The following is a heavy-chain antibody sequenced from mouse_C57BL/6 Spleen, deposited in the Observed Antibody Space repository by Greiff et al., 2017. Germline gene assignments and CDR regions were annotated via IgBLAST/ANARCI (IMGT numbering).Heavy chain of an antibody. CDR1: GYTFTSYW. V-gene: IGHV1-53*01. CDR2: INPSNGGT. J-gene: IGHJ3*01. CDR3: ARLKENGNYAFAY. D-gene: IGHD2-1*01. Sequence: QVQLKQPGTELVKPGASVKLSCKASGYTFTSYWMHWVKQRPGQGLEWIGNINPSNGGTNYNEKFKSKATLSVDKSSSTAYLPLSSLTSEDSAVYYCARLKENGNYAFAYWGQGTLVTVSA.